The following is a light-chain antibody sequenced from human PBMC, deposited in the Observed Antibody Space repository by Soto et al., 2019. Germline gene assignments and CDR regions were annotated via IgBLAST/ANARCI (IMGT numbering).Light chain of an antibody. CDR3: QQRNRWPPIFT. V-gene: IGKV3-11*01. Sequence: EIVLTQSPATLSLSPGERATLSCRASQSVSGYLAWYQQKPGQAPRLLIYDTSNRATGIPARFSGSGSGTDFTLTISSLEPEDFAIYYCQQRNRWPPIFTFGPGTKVDFK. J-gene: IGKJ3*01. CDR2: DTS. CDR1: QSVSGY.